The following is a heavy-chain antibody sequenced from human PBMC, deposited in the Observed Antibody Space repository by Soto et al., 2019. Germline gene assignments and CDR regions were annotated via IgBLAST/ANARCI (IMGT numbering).Heavy chain of an antibody. CDR3: TRARITMVRGVRVDWFDP. D-gene: IGHD3-10*01. J-gene: IGHJ5*02. V-gene: IGHV3-49*03. CDR1: GFTFGDYA. CDR2: IRSKAYGGTT. Sequence: GGSLRLSCTASGFTFGDYAMSWFRQAPGKGLEWVGFIRSKAYGGTTEYAASVKGRFTISRDDSKSIAYLQMNSLKTEDTAVYYCTRARITMVRGVRVDWFDPWGQGTLVTVSS.